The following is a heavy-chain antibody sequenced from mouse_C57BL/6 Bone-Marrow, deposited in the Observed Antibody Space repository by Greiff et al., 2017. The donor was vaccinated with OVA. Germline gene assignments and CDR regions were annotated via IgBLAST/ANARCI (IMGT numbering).Heavy chain of an antibody. CDR3: ARYKGLRLLAY. CDR1: GFTFTDYY. J-gene: IGHJ3*01. Sequence: EVQLVESGGGLVQPGGSLSLSCAASGFTFTDYYMSWVRQPPGKALEWLGFIRNKANGYTTEYSASVKGRFTISRDNSQSILYLQMNALRAEDSATYYCARYKGLRLLAYWGQGTLVTVSA. D-gene: IGHD2-4*01. V-gene: IGHV7-3*01. CDR2: IRNKANGYTT.